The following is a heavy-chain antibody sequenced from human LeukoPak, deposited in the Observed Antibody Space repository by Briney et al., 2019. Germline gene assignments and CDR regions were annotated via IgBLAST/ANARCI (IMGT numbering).Heavy chain of an antibody. Sequence: SETLSLTCTVSGYSISSGYYWGWIRQPPGKGLEWIGSIYHSGSTYYNPSLKSRVTISVDTSKNQFSLKLSSVTAADTAVYYCAESRYDILTGYSKPKYFQHWGQGTLVTVSS. CDR1: GYSISSGYY. D-gene: IGHD3-9*01. CDR2: IYHSGST. CDR3: AESRYDILTGYSKPKYFQH. V-gene: IGHV4-38-2*02. J-gene: IGHJ1*01.